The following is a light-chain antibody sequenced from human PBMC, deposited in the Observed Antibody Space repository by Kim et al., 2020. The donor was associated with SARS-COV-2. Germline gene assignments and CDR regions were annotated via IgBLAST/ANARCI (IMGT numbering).Light chain of an antibody. J-gene: IGKJ1*01. CDR1: SSSY. Sequence: SSSYLAWYQQKPGQAPRLLIYGAFNRATGFPDRFSASGSGTDFTLTISRLEPEDFAVYYCHHYGSSLWTFGQGTKVDIK. CDR2: GAF. CDR3: HHYGSSLWT. V-gene: IGKV3-20*01.